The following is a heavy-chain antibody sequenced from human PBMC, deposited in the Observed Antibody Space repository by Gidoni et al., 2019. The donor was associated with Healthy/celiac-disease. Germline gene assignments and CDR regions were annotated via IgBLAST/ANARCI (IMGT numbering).Heavy chain of an antibody. D-gene: IGHD2-2*02. CDR1: GFTCSSYA. CDR2: ISGSGGST. V-gene: IGHV3-23*01. CDR3: AKQFVVVPAAIYYYYGMDV. Sequence: EVQLLESGGGLVQPGGSLRLSCAAYGFTCSSYAMSWVRQAPGNGLECVPAISGSGGSTYYADSVKGRFTISRDNSKNTLYLQMNSLRAEDTAVYYCAKQFVVVPAAIYYYYGMDVWGQGTTVTVSS. J-gene: IGHJ6*02.